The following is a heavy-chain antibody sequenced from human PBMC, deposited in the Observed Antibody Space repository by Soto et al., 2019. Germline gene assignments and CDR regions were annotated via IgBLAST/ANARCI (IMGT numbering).Heavy chain of an antibody. CDR1: GYTFKNYG. Sequence: QDHLVQSGGEVKKPGASAKVSCKASGYTFKNYGINWVRQAPGRGLEWVAWISAYNGDTSYAQHFQGRVTVPTETLTNTAYMELRSLRPDDTAVYFCVLGGLETGYYRDMDYWGQGTLVSVSS. V-gene: IGHV1-18*01. CDR3: VLGGLETGYYRDMDY. CDR2: ISAYNGDT. J-gene: IGHJ4*02. D-gene: IGHD3-9*01.